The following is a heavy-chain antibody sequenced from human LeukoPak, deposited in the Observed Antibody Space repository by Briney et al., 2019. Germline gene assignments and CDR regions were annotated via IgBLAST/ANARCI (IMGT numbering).Heavy chain of an antibody. Sequence: PGGSLRLSCAASGFTFSSYAMHWVRQAPGKGLEWVAVISYDGSNKYYADSVKGRFTISRDNSKNTLYLQMNSLRAEDTAVYYCARDLDRLALYYYDSSFDAFDIWGQGTMVTVSS. CDR3: ARDLDRLALYYYDSSFDAFDI. V-gene: IGHV3-30*04. D-gene: IGHD3-22*01. J-gene: IGHJ3*02. CDR1: GFTFSSYA. CDR2: ISYDGSNK.